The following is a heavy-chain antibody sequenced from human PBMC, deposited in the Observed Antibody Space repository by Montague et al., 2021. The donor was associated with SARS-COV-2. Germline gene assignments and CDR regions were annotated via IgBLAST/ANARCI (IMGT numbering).Heavy chain of an antibody. Sequence: SETLSLTCSVSGGSISTYYWSWIRQPPGKGLEWIGYIYYSGGTNYSPSLKSRVTISIDTSKNQFSLELSSVTAADMAVYYCASPGGYCTGGSCYYVYWGQGTLVTVSS. CDR3: ASPGGYCTGGSCYYVY. V-gene: IGHV4-59*01. D-gene: IGHD2-15*01. CDR2: IYYSGGT. J-gene: IGHJ4*02. CDR1: GGSISTYY.